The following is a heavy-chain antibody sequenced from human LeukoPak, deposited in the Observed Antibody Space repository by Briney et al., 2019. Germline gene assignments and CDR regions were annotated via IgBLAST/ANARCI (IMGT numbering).Heavy chain of an antibody. J-gene: IGHJ4*02. V-gene: IGHV4-61*02. D-gene: IGHD4-17*01. Sequence: SETLSLTCTVSGGSISSRSYHWSWIRQPAGKGLEWIGRIYPSGSTNYDPSLKSRVTISLDTSKNQFSLKLSSVTAADTAVYYCARAGYGDSDFDYWGQGTLVTVSS. CDR1: GGSISSRSYH. CDR3: ARAGYGDSDFDY. CDR2: IYPSGST.